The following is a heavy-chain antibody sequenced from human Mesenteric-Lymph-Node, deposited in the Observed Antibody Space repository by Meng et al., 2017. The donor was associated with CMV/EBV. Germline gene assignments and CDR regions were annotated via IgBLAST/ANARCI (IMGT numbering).Heavy chain of an antibody. CDR1: GGSFSAYY. D-gene: IGHD2-21*01. CDR2: IYDIGNT. J-gene: IGHJ4*02. V-gene: IGHV4-34*01. Sequence: QVQLQQWGAGLLKPSETLSLTFAVYGGSFSAYYWSWIRQPPGKGLEGIGEIYDIGNTNYKSSLKSRVTISLDKSKNQFSLTLTSVTAADTAVYYCARGGAEAPYYFDSWGLGTLVTVSS. CDR3: ARGGAEAPYYFDS.